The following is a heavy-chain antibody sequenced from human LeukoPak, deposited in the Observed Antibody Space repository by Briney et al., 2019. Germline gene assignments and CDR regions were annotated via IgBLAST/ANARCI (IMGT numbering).Heavy chain of an antibody. V-gene: IGHV4-61*01. Sequence: SETLSLTCTVSGASVSSGSYYWTWIRQPPGKGLEWIGYIFYSGSTNYNPSLESRVTISFDTSKNQFSLKLPSVTAAETAVYYCARDPGVTTGTYYFDSWGQGSLVTVSS. D-gene: IGHD1-1*01. CDR1: GASVSSGSYY. CDR3: ARDPGVTTGTYYFDS. CDR2: IFYSGST. J-gene: IGHJ4*02.